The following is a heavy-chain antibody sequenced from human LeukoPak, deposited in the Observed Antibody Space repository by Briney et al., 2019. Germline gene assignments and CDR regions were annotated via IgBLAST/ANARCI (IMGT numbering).Heavy chain of an antibody. V-gene: IGHV6-1*01. Sequence: SQTLSLTCAISGDSVSSNSVAWNLIRQSPSRGLEWLGRTYYKSQWYTDYAVSVKSRVTITPDTSKSQFSLQLNSVTPEDTAVYYCARGSTSGIDYWGQGTLVTVSS. CDR1: GDSVSSNSVA. CDR2: TYYKSQWYT. D-gene: IGHD6-19*01. J-gene: IGHJ4*02. CDR3: ARGSTSGIDY.